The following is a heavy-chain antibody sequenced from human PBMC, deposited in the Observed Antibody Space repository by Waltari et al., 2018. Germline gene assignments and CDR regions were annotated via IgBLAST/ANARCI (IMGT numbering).Heavy chain of an antibody. V-gene: IGHV3-7*01. Sequence: EVQLVESGGGLVQPGGSMRLSCAASGFTFSSYWMSWVRQAPGKGLELVANIKQDGSEKYYGDSVKGRFTISRDNAKNSLYLQMNSLRAEDTAVYYCARGGIAVAGDDAFDIWGQGTMVTVSS. CDR1: GFTFSSYW. CDR3: ARGGIAVAGDDAFDI. D-gene: IGHD6-19*01. CDR2: IKQDGSEK. J-gene: IGHJ3*02.